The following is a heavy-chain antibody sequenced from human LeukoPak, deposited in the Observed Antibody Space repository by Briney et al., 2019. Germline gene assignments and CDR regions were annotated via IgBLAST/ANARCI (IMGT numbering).Heavy chain of an antibody. D-gene: IGHD2-15*01. V-gene: IGHV4-34*01. Sequence: SETLSLTCAVYGGSFSGYYWSWIRQPPEKGLEWIGEINHSGSTNYNPSLKSRVTISVDVSKNQFSLNLSSVTAADTAVYYCARGGYSYFQHWGQGTLVTVSS. CDR2: INHSGST. J-gene: IGHJ1*01. CDR1: GGSFSGYY. CDR3: ARGGYSYFQH.